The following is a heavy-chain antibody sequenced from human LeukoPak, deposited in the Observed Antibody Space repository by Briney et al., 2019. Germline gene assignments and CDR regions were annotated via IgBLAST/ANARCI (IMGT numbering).Heavy chain of an antibody. J-gene: IGHJ4*02. V-gene: IGHV3-23*01. CDR1: GGSISSGDYY. CDR2: ISGSGGST. CDR3: AKAGRATYYYDSSGYYYFDY. D-gene: IGHD3-22*01. Sequence: ETLSLTCTVSGGSISSGDYYWSWIRQAPGKGLEWVSAISGSGGSTYYADSVKGRFTISRDNSKNTLYLQMNSLRAEDTAVYYCAKAGRATYYYDSSGYYYFDYWGQGTLVTVSS.